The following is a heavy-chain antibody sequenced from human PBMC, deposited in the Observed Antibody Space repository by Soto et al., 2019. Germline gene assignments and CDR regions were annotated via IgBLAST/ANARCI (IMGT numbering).Heavy chain of an antibody. CDR3: ARDTYYDFWRGCCPYYYYYYGMDV. Sequence: GGSLRLSCAASGFTFSSYSMNWVRQAPGKGLEWVSSISSSSSYIYYADSVKGRFTISRDNAKNSLYLQMNSLRAEDTAVYYCARDTYYDFWRGCCPYYYYYYGMDVWGHGTTVTVSS. J-gene: IGHJ6*02. D-gene: IGHD3-3*01. CDR2: ISSSSSYI. V-gene: IGHV3-21*01. CDR1: GFTFSSYS.